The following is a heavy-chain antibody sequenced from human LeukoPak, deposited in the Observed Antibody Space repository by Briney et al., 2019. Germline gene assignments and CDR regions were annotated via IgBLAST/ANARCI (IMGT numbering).Heavy chain of an antibody. J-gene: IGHJ3*02. D-gene: IGHD6-19*01. CDR1: GGTFSNFF. CDR2: IYHSGST. Sequence: SETLSLTCGVSGGTFSNFFWNWIHQTPGKGLEWIGQIYHSGSTGYNPSLKSRVTVSVDTSKTHFSLNLTSVTAADTAVYYCARGGAVNGFDIWGQGTRVTVSS. CDR3: ARGGAVNGFDI. V-gene: IGHV4-34*01.